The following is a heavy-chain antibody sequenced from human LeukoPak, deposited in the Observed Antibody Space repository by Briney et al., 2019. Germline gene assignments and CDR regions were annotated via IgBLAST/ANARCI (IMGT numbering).Heavy chain of an antibody. CDR1: GFTLSNYW. Sequence: GGSLRLSCAASGFTLSNYWMHWVRQAPGEGLVWVSRVDPDGTTTNYADSVTGRFTTSRDNAKNTLYQQMNSLRAEDTALYYCTRVQAGRSGLMDVWGRGTTVTVSS. V-gene: IGHV3-74*01. D-gene: IGHD2-8*02. J-gene: IGHJ6*02. CDR2: VDPDGTTT. CDR3: TRVQAGRSGLMDV.